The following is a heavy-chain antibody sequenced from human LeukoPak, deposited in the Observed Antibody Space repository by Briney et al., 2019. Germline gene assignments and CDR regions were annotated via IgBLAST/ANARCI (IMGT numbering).Heavy chain of an antibody. D-gene: IGHD6-13*01. Sequence: GESLQISCQGSGYSFTSYWIGWVRQMPGRGLEWMGIIYPGDSDTRYSPSFQGQVTISADKSISTAYLQWSSLKASDTAMYYCARRIDSSSYFDYWGQGTLVTVSS. V-gene: IGHV5-51*01. CDR1: GYSFTSYW. CDR3: ARRIDSSSYFDY. J-gene: IGHJ4*02. CDR2: IYPGDSDT.